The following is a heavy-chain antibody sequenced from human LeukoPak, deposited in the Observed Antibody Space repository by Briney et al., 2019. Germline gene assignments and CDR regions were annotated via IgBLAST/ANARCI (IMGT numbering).Heavy chain of an antibody. V-gene: IGHV4-38-2*01. CDR1: GYFISSGYY. Sequence: SETLSLTCAVSGYFISSGYYWGWIRQPPRKGLEWIGSIYHNGNTYYNPSLKSRVTISVDTSKNEFSLKLSSVTAADTAVYYCARAYHSSWYLNWFDPWGQGTLVTVSS. D-gene: IGHD6-13*01. J-gene: IGHJ5*02. CDR2: IYHNGNT. CDR3: ARAYHSSWYLNWFDP.